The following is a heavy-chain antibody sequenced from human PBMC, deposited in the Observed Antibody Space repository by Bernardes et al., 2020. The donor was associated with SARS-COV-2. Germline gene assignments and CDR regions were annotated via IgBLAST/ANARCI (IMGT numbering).Heavy chain of an antibody. D-gene: IGHD3-22*01. CDR1: NGSMSSGTYY. V-gene: IGHV4-61*02. CDR2: IYTTGAI. CDR3: ARESRYYDSRGTYLYYGIDV. Sequence: LSLTCTVSNGSMSSGTYYWSWVRPPAGKGLEWIGRIYTTGAINYNPSLKSRVTTSIDTSKNQFSLIVTSVTAADTAVYYCARESRYYDSRGTYLYYGIDVWGQGTTVTVSS. J-gene: IGHJ6*02.